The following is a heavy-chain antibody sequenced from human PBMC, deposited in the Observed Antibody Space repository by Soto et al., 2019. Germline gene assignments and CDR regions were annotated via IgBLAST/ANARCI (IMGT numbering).Heavy chain of an antibody. CDR1: GGSISNTNYY. CDR2: VYYSGST. D-gene: IGHD6-19*01. Sequence: QLQLQESGPGLVRPSETLSLTCTVSGGSISNTNYYWGWIRQPPGKGLEWIGSVYYSGSTYYNPSLKSRVTISVDTSKNQFSLKLSSVTAADTAVYYCARHGPPLPGAGRGFDYWGQGTLVTVSS. CDR3: ARHGPPLPGAGRGFDY. V-gene: IGHV4-39*01. J-gene: IGHJ4*02.